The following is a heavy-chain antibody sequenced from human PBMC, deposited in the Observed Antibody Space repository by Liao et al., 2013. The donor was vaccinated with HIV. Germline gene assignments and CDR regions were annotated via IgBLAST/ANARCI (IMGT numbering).Heavy chain of an antibody. J-gene: IGHJ3*02. CDR1: GGSISSYY. Sequence: QVQLQESGPGLVKPSETLSLTCTVSGGSISSYYWNWIRQPPGRGLEWIGYLYYSGSTNYNPSLKSRVTISVDTSKNQFSLKLSSVTAADTAVYYCARGSPRRGYGVMNAFDIWGLRDQWSPSLQ. D-gene: IGHD3-22*01. CDR2: LYYSGST. CDR3: ARGSPRRGYGVMNAFDI. V-gene: IGHV4-59*01.